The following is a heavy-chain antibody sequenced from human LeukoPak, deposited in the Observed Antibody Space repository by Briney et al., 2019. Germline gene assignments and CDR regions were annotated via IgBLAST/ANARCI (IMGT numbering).Heavy chain of an antibody. D-gene: IGHD4-17*01. CDR2: ISSSSSYI. J-gene: IGHJ4*02. CDR1: EFTFSDYS. Sequence: GGSLRLSCAASEFTFSDYSMNWVRQAPGKGLEWVSSISSSSSYIYYADSVKGRFTISRDNAKNSLYLQMNSLRAEDTAVYYCAREQYGDYNDYWGQGTLVTVSS. CDR3: AREQYGDYNDY. V-gene: IGHV3-21*01.